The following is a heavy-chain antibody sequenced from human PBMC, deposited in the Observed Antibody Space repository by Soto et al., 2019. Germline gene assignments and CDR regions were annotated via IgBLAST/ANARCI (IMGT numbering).Heavy chain of an antibody. D-gene: IGHD1-1*01. V-gene: IGHV1-2*04. J-gene: IGHJ5*02. CDR1: GDTFTGYY. CDR2: INPNGGGT. Sequence: QVQLVHSGAEVKKPGASVKVSCKASGDTFTGYYMHWVRQAPGQGLEWMGWINPNGGGTNYAQKVQGWDTMTRGTSISTASMELRTLRSDHTAVYYCARDVPRDNWNDGCSSWFEPLGQGTLVTVSS. CDR3: ARDVPRDNWNDGCSSWFEP.